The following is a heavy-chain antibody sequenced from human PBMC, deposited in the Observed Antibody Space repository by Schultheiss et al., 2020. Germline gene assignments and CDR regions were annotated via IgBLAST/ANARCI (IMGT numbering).Heavy chain of an antibody. CDR1: GGSFSGYY. CDR3: ARAWRNCNHKGGFDY. CDR2: INHSGST. D-gene: IGHD1-1*01. Sequence: SETLSLTCAVYGGSFSGYYWSWIRQPPGKGLEWIGEINHSGSTNYNPSLKSRVTISVDTSKNQFSLKLSSVTAADTAVYYCARAWRNCNHKGGFDYWGQGTLVTVSS. J-gene: IGHJ4*02. V-gene: IGHV4-34*01.